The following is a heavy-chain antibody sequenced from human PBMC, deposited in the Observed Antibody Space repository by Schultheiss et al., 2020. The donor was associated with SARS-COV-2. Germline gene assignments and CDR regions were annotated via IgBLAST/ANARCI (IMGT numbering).Heavy chain of an antibody. D-gene: IGHD1-26*01. CDR3: ARGGIGVGADAFDI. CDR2: IWYDGSNK. CDR1: GFTFSSYG. Sequence: GGSLRLSCAASGFTFSSYGMHWVRQAPGKGLEWVAVIWYDGSNKYYADSVKGRFTISRDNSKNTLYLQMNSLRAEDTAVYYCARGGIGVGADAFDIWGQETMVTVSS. V-gene: IGHV3-33*01. J-gene: IGHJ3*02.